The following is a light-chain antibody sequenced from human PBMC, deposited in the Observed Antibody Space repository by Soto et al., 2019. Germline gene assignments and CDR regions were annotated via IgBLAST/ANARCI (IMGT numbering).Light chain of an antibody. CDR1: RRVDDSH. J-gene: IGKJ5*01. Sequence: EIVLTQSPGTLSLSPGERATLSGRASRRVDDSHLACYQLRPGQAPRLLIYGASTRATGIPDRFSGSGSGTDFTLTISRLEPEDFAVYYCQQYGTSSLTFGQGTRLEI. CDR3: QQYGTSSLT. V-gene: IGKV3-20*01. CDR2: GAS.